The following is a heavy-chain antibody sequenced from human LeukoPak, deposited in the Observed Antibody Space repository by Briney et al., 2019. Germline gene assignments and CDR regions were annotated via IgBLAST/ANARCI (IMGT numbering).Heavy chain of an antibody. CDR1: KFTFTNYW. Sequence: GGSLRLSCVDTKFTFTNYWMTWVRQAPGKGLEWVANIKEDGNEKHYVDSVKGRFTISRGNTENSVYLQKNSLRVEDTAVYFCAGGEGWTAEDWGQGTQVTVSS. D-gene: IGHD3/OR15-3a*01. V-gene: IGHV3-7*03. J-gene: IGHJ4*02. CDR3: AGGEGWTAED. CDR2: IKEDGNEK.